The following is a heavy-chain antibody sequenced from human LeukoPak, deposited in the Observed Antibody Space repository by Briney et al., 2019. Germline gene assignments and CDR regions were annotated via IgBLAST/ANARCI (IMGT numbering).Heavy chain of an antibody. D-gene: IGHD1-20*01. CDR1: GYTFTGYY. CDR2: INPNSGGT. CDR3: ARAPALTGDWYFDL. Sequence: ASVEVSCKASGYTFTGYYMHWVRQAPGQGLEWMGWINPNSGGTNYAQKFQGRVTMTRDTSISTAYMELSRLRSDDTAVYYCARAPALTGDWYFDLWGRGTLVTVSS. V-gene: IGHV1-2*02. J-gene: IGHJ2*01.